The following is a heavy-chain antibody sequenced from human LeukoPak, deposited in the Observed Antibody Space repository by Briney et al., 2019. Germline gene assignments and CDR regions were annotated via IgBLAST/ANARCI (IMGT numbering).Heavy chain of an antibody. Sequence: GGSLRLSCAVSGITLSNYGMSWVRQAPGKGLEWVAGISDSGGRSNYADSVKGRFTISRDNPKNTLYLQMNSLRAEDTAVYFCAKRGVVIRVILVGFHKEAYYFDSWGQGVLVTVSS. D-gene: IGHD3-22*01. CDR2: ISDSGGRS. CDR1: GITLSNYG. V-gene: IGHV3-23*01. CDR3: AKRGVVIRVILVGFHKEAYYFDS. J-gene: IGHJ4*02.